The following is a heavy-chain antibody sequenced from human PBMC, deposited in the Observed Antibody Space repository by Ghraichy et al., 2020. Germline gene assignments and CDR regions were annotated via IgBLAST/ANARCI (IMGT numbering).Heavy chain of an antibody. V-gene: IGHV3-74*01. Sequence: GESVNISCAASGFTFSNYWMHWVRQAPGKGLVWVSRINSDGTSTIYADSVKGRLIVSRDNAKNTLYLQMNSVGAGDTALYYCARGGDNHGFDYWGQGTLVTVSS. CDR1: GFTFSNYW. CDR2: INSDGTST. CDR3: ARGGDNHGFDY. D-gene: IGHD5-24*01. J-gene: IGHJ4*02.